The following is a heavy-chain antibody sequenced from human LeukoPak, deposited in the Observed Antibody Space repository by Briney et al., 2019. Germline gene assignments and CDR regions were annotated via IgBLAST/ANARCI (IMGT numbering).Heavy chain of an antibody. CDR3: ARLVTEYGDYATYYYYYMDV. D-gene: IGHD4-17*01. Sequence: SETLSLTCTVSGGSISSSTYYWGWIRQPPGKGLEWIGSIYYSGSTYYNPSLKSRVTISVDTSKNQFSLKLSSVTAADTAVYYCARLVTEYGDYATYYYYYMDVWGKGTTVTISS. J-gene: IGHJ6*03. V-gene: IGHV4-39*01. CDR1: GGSISSSTYY. CDR2: IYYSGST.